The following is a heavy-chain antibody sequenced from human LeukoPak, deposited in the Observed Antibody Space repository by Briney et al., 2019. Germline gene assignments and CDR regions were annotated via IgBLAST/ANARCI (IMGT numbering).Heavy chain of an antibody. CDR1: GFTFSDYY. CDR2: ISSSGNST. Sequence: GGSLRLSCAASGFTFSDYYMSWIRQAPGEGLEWVSYISSSGNSTYYSDSVRGRFTISRDNAKNSLHLQMNSLRAEDTAVYYCARDGGSSWYFDYWGQGTLATVSS. CDR3: ARDGGSSWYFDY. D-gene: IGHD6-13*01. V-gene: IGHV3-11*04. J-gene: IGHJ4*02.